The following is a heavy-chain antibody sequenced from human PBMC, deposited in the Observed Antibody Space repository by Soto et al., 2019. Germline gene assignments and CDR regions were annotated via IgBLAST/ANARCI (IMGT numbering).Heavy chain of an antibody. CDR3: ARDLRTQYFFDY. CDR2: ISYDGSSK. V-gene: IGHV3-30-3*01. D-gene: IGHD3-9*01. CDR1: GFTFSEYA. Sequence: GGSLRLSCASSGFTFSEYAMHWVRQAPGKGLEWVAVISYDGSSKYYRDSVKGRFTISRDNSKNTLFLQMDSLRDEDTAVYYCARDLRTQYFFDYWGQGTQVTVSS. J-gene: IGHJ4*02.